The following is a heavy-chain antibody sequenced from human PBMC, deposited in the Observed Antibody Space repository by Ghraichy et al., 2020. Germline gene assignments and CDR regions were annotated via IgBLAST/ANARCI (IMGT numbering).Heavy chain of an antibody. CDR1: GGSISSYY. Sequence: SETLSLTCTVSGGSISSYYWSWIRQPPGKGLEWIGYIYYSGSTNYNPSLKSRVTISVDTSKNQFSLKLSSVTAADTAVYYCARLPLYYYDQGWFDPWGQGTLVTVSS. J-gene: IGHJ5*02. CDR2: IYYSGST. D-gene: IGHD3-22*01. CDR3: ARLPLYYYDQGWFDP. V-gene: IGHV4-59*01.